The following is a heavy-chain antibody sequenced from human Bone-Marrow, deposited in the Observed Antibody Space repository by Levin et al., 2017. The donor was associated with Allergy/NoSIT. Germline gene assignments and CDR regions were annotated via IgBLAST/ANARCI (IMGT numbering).Heavy chain of an antibody. V-gene: IGHV4-30-2*01. D-gene: IGHD4-11*01. CDR3: ARTKMTTADSTFDY. J-gene: IGHJ4*02. CDR2: IDHRGNT. Sequence: SQTLSLTCAVSGGSIRSSGYSWTWIRQPPGKGLEWIGYIDHRGNTNYNPSLLSRLTMSVDRSKNQFSLKLSSVTAADTAVYSCARTKMTTADSTFDYWGQGTLATVSS. CDR1: GGSIRSSGYS.